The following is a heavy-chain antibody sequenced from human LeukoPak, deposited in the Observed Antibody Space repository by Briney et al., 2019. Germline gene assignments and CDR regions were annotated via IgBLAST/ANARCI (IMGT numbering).Heavy chain of an antibody. CDR3: GAGRFMDV. V-gene: IGHV3-30*02. CDR1: GFTFSTYG. D-gene: IGHD1-26*01. Sequence: GGSLRLSCAASGFTFSTYGMHWVRQAPGKGLEWVAFIRYDGGNKYYADSVKGRFTISRDNSKNTLYLQMNSLRDEDTAVYYSGAGRFMDVWGKGTTVTVSS. J-gene: IGHJ6*03. CDR2: IRYDGGNK.